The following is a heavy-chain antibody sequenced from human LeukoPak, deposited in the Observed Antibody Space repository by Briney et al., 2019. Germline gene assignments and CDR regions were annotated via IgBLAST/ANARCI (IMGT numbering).Heavy chain of an antibody. Sequence: SETLSLTCTVFGGSISSYYWSWIRQPPGKGLEWIGYIYYSGSTNYNPSLKSRVTISVDTSKNQFSLKLSSVTAADTAVYYCARRYYYYGMDVWGQGTTVTVSS. J-gene: IGHJ6*02. V-gene: IGHV4-59*08. CDR2: IYYSGST. CDR1: GGSISSYY. CDR3: ARRYYYYGMDV.